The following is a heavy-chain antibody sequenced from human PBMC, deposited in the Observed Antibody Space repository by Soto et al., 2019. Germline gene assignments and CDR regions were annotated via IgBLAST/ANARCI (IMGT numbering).Heavy chain of an antibody. V-gene: IGHV3-9*01. CDR1: GFTFDDYA. D-gene: IGHD6-6*01. CDR2: ISWNSGSI. J-gene: IGHJ6*02. Sequence: EVQLVESGGGLVQPGRSLRLSCAASGFTFDDYAMHWVRQAPGKGLEWVSGISWNSGSIGYADSVKGRFTISRDNAKNSLYLQMNSLRAEDTALYYCATSSTRVYYYYGMDVWGQGTTVTASS. CDR3: ATSSTRVYYYYGMDV.